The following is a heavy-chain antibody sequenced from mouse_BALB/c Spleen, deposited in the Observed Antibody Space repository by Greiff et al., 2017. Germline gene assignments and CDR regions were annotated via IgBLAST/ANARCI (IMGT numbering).Heavy chain of an antibody. CDR1: GYTFTSYW. Sequence: QVQLQQSGAELAKPGASVKMSCKASGYTFTSYWMHWVKQRPGQGLEWIGYINPSTGYTEYNQKFKDKATLTVDKSSSTAYMQLSSPTSEDSAVYYCARSGLIYYDYDFDYWGQGTTLTVSS. J-gene: IGHJ2*01. CDR3: ARSGLIYYDYDFDY. D-gene: IGHD2-4*01. V-gene: IGHV1-7*01. CDR2: INPSTGYT.